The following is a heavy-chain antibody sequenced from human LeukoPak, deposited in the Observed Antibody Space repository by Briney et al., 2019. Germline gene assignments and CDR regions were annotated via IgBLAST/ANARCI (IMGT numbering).Heavy chain of an antibody. CDR3: AREVSSDAFDI. CDR2: IYYSGST. V-gene: IGHV4-39*07. Sequence: SETLSLTCTVSGGSISSSSYYWGWIRQPPGKGLEWIGSIYYSGSTYYNPSLKSRVTISVDTSKNQFSLKLSSVTAADTAVYYCAREVSSDAFDIWGHGTVVIVSS. J-gene: IGHJ3*02. CDR1: GGSISSSSYY.